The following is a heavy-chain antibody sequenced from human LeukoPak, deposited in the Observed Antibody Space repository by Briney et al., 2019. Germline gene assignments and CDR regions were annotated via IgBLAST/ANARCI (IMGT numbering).Heavy chain of an antibody. D-gene: IGHD4-23*01. CDR1: GDSVSSNSGA. V-gene: IGHV6-1*01. CDR2: TYYRSKWYN. J-gene: IGHJ4*02. Sequence: SQTLSLTCAISGDSVSSNSGAWNWIRQSPSRGLEWLGRTYYRSKWYNEYAVAVKSRITINTDTSKNQFSLQLNSVTPAATVVYYCARDGGNYPDFWGQGNLVTVSS. CDR3: ARDGGNYPDF.